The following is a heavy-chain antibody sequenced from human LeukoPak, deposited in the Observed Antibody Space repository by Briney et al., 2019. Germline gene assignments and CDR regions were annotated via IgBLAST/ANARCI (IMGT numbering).Heavy chain of an antibody. V-gene: IGHV4-34*01. D-gene: IGHD2-15*01. CDR1: GGSFSGYY. CDR3: ARGGGFPYYYYYGMDV. CDR2: INHSGST. J-gene: IGHJ6*02. Sequence: PSETLSLTCAVYGGSFSGYYWSWIRQPPGKGLEWIGEINHSGSTNYNPSLKSRVTISVDTSKNQFSLKLSSVTAADTAMYYCARGGGFPYYYYYGMDVWGQGTTVTVSS.